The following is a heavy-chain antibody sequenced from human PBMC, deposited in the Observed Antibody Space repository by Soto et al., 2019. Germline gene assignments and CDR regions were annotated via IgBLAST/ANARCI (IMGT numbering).Heavy chain of an antibody. V-gene: IGHV3-30-3*01. J-gene: IGHJ4*02. CDR3: ARGYSGSYYEGFYY. CDR1: GFTFTNYA. Sequence: QVQLVESGGGVVQPGRSLRLSCAASGFTFTNYAMHWVRQAPGKGLEWVAVISYDGSNKFYADSVKGRFTISRDNSKNRLYLQMNSLRAEDTAVYYCARGYSGSYYEGFYYWGQGTLVTVSS. D-gene: IGHD1-26*01. CDR2: ISYDGSNK.